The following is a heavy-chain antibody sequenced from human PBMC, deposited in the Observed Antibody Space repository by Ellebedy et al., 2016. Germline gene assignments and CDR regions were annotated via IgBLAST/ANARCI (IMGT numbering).Heavy chain of an antibody. D-gene: IGHD5-18*01. V-gene: IGHV1-3*01. J-gene: IGHJ4*02. Sequence: KFQGRVTITRDTSASTAYMELSSLRSEDTAVYYCAREIGSKTAMTDWGQGTLVTVSS. CDR3: AREIGSKTAMTD.